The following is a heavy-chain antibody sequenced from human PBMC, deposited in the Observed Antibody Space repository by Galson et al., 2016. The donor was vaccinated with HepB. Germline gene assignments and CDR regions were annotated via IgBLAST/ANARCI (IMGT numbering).Heavy chain of an antibody. CDR1: GFTFSSYW. V-gene: IGHV3-30-3*01. Sequence: SLRLSCAASGFTFSSYWMSWVRQAPGKGLDWVAVISKTGDTTFYGDSVKGRFTISRDNSKNTVDLQIHSLRSEDAAVCFCARDFKLGAPDYMDVWGKGTTVTVS. D-gene: IGHD1-26*01. J-gene: IGHJ6*03. CDR2: ISKTGDTT. CDR3: ARDFKLGAPDYMDV.